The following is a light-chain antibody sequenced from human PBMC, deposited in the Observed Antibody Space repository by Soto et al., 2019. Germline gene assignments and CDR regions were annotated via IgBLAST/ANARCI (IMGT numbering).Light chain of an antibody. CDR1: QTISSW. J-gene: IGKJ1*01. CDR3: QHYNSYSEA. CDR2: KAS. V-gene: IGKV1-5*03. Sequence: DIQITQSESTRSGSEGESLSIPCRASQTISSWLAWYQQKPGKAPKLLIYKASTLKSGVPSRFSGSGSGREFTLTISSLQPDDFAPYYCQHYNSYSEAFGQGTKVDIK.